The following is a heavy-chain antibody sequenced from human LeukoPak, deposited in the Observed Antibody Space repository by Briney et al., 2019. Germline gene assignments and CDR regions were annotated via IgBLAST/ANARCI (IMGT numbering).Heavy chain of an antibody. J-gene: IGHJ4*02. Sequence: GGSLRLSCAASGSTFSSYWMSWVRQAPGKGLEWVANIKQDGSETYYMDSVKGQFTIYRDNGKNSMYLQMNSLRAEDTAVYYCARDRRYYGSGSSVDYWGQGTLVTVSS. V-gene: IGHV3-7*01. CDR1: GSTFSSYW. CDR3: ARDRRYYGSGSSVDY. CDR2: IKQDGSET. D-gene: IGHD3-10*01.